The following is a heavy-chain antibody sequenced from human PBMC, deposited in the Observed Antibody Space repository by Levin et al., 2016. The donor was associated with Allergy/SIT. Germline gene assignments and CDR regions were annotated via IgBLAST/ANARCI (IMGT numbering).Heavy chain of an antibody. CDR2: ISSSSSTI. Sequence: WIRQPPGKGLEWVSYISSSSSTIYYADSVKGRFTISRDNAKNSLYLQMNSLRDEDTAVYYCARDRGGTRDWGQGTLVTVSS. D-gene: IGHD2-15*01. V-gene: IGHV3-48*02. CDR3: ARDRGGTRD. J-gene: IGHJ4*02.